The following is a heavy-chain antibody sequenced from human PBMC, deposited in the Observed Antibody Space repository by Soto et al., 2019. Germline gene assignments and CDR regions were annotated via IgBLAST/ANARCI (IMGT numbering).Heavy chain of an antibody. D-gene: IGHD6-13*01. CDR2: IYTSGST. CDR3: ARSSHKESWFDP. V-gene: IGHV4-4*07. Sequence: PSETLSLTCTVSGGSVSNFYWNWIRQPAGKRLEWIGRIYTSGSTNYNPSLRSRVTMSIDTSRNQFSLKLNSVTAADTAVYYCARSSHKESWFDPWGQGTLGTVSS. J-gene: IGHJ5*02. CDR1: GGSVSNFY.